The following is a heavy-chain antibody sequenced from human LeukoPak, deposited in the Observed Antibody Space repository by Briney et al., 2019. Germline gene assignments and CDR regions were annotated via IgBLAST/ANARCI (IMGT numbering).Heavy chain of an antibody. CDR2: IFTSGST. V-gene: IGHV4-61*02. J-gene: IGHJ3*02. CDR3: ARGLVVPAAGQFGAFDI. Sequence: SQTLSLTCTVSGGSISSGSYYWSWIRQPAGKGLEWIGRIFTSGSTNYNPSLKSRVTISVDTSKNQFSLKLSSVTAADTAVYYCARGLVVPAAGQFGAFDIWGQGTMVTVSS. CDR1: GGSISSGSYY. D-gene: IGHD2-2*01.